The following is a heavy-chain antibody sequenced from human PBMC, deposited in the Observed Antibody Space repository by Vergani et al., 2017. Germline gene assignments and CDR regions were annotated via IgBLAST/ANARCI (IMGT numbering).Heavy chain of an antibody. CDR2: ISSSSSTI. CDR1: GFTFNSFS. V-gene: IGHV3-48*01. CDR3: ARKTISGFDL. D-gene: IGHD3-3*01. J-gene: IGHJ2*01. Sequence: EVQLVESGGGLVQPGGSLRLSCAASGFTFNSFSMNWVRQAPGKGLEWVSYISSSSSTIYYADSVKGRFTISRDNAKNSLYLQMNSLRAEDTAVYYCARKTISGFDLWGRGTLVTVSS.